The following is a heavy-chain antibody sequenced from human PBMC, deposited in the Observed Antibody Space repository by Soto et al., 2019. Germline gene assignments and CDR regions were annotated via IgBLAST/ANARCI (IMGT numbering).Heavy chain of an antibody. CDR1: GGTFSSYA. CDR2: IIPIFGTA. D-gene: IGHD4-4*01. V-gene: IGHV1-69*01. Sequence: QVQLVQSGAEVKKPGSSVKVSCKASGGTFSSYAISWVRQAPGQGLEWMGGIIPIFGTANYAQKFQGRVTITADEATSTAYMELSSLRSEDTAVYYCATSLSETGGLGNYAFDIWGQGTMVTVSS. CDR3: ATSLSETGGLGNYAFDI. J-gene: IGHJ3*02.